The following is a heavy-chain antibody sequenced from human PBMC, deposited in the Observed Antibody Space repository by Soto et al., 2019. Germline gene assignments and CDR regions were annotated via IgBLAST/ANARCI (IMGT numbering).Heavy chain of an antibody. CDR3: ARHLSGRNLFGYSSSWPYYFDY. CDR2: IYYSGST. V-gene: IGHV4-39*01. J-gene: IGHJ4*02. CDR1: GGSISSSSYY. Sequence: SETLSLTCTVSGGSISSSSYYWGWIRQPPGKGLEWIGSIYYSGSTYYNPSLKSRVTISVDTSKNQFSLKLSSVTTADTAVYYCARHLSGRNLFGYSSSWPYYFDYWGQGTLVTVSS. D-gene: IGHD6-13*01.